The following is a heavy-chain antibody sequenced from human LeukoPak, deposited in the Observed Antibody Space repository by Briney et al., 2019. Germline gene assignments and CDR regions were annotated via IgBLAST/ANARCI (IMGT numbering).Heavy chain of an antibody. J-gene: IGHJ4*02. V-gene: IGHV3-23*01. CDR2: ISNNGGYT. CDR1: GFTFSSSA. Sequence: GGSLRLSCAASGFTFSSSAMSWVRQAPGKGLEWVSAISNNGGYTYYADSVQGRFTISRDNSKDTLFLQMHSLRPGDTAVYYCVREDTPATANYWGQGTLVTISS. D-gene: IGHD2-21*02. CDR3: VREDTPATANY.